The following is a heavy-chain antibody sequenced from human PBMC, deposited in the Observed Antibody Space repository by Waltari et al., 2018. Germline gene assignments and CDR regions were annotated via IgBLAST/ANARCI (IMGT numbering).Heavy chain of an antibody. CDR1: GGSISSYY. Sequence: QVQLQESGPGLVKPSETLSLTCTVSGGSISSYYWSWIRQPPGQGLEWIGYIYYSGSTNYNPSLKSRVTISVDTSKNQFSLKLSSVTAADTAVYYCARGGDYYGSGSYYYYYYGMDVWGQGTTVTVSS. CDR3: ARGGDYYGSGSYYYYYYGMDV. V-gene: IGHV4-59*01. D-gene: IGHD3-10*01. CDR2: IYYSGST. J-gene: IGHJ6*02.